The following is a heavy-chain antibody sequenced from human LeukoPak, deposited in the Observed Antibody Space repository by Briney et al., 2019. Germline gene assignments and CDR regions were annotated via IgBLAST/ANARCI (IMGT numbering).Heavy chain of an antibody. CDR3: AKDRGGTGDFDY. D-gene: IGHD1-1*01. J-gene: IGHJ4*02. Sequence: ASVKVSCKASGYSFISYVIHWLRRAPGQRLEWMRWINVGNGDTKYSQKFQGRVTIARDTSANTAYMELSSLRSEETATYYCAKDRGGTGDFDYWGQGTLVTVSS. CDR1: GYSFISYV. CDR2: INVGNGDT. V-gene: IGHV1-3*01.